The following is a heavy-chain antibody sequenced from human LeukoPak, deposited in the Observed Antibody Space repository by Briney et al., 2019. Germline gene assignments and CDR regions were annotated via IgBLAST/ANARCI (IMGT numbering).Heavy chain of an antibody. J-gene: IGHJ6*03. V-gene: IGHV4-61*05. CDR1: GGSISSSSYY. D-gene: IGHD2-2*01. CDR2: IYYSGST. Sequence: SETLSLTCTVSGGSISSSSYYWGWIRQPPGKGLEWIGYIYYSGSTNYTPSLKSRVTISVDTSKNQFSLKLSSVTAADTAVYYCARSTSHQLLSDYYYYYMDVWGKGTTVTVSS. CDR3: ARSTSHQLLSDYYYYYMDV.